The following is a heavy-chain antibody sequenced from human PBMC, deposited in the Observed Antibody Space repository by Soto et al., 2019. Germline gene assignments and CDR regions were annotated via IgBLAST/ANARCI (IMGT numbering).Heavy chain of an antibody. D-gene: IGHD3-16*01. CDR1: GFSFSADGVG. CDR2: IYWDDDT. Sequence: QITLXEXXPXLXKPTQTLTLTCIFSGFSFSADGVGVGWIRQPPGKALEWLALIYWDDDTRYRPSLKSRLTITQDSSNNQVVLTMTNMDPLDTATYYCAHAFGGTSWPNDAFDVWGQGTVVTVSS. V-gene: IGHV2-5*02. J-gene: IGHJ3*01. CDR3: AHAFGGTSWPNDAFDV.